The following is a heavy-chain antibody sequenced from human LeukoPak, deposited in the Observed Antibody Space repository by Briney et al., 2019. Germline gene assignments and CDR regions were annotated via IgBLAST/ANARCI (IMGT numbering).Heavy chain of an antibody. Sequence: SETLSLTCTVSGGSISSYYWSWIRQPPGKGLEWIGYIYYSGSTNYNPSLKSRVTVSVDTSKNQFSLKLSSVTAADTAVYYCARLSADAFDIWGQGTMVTVSS. J-gene: IGHJ3*02. CDR3: ARLSADAFDI. CDR1: GGSISSYY. CDR2: IYYSGST. V-gene: IGHV4-59*01.